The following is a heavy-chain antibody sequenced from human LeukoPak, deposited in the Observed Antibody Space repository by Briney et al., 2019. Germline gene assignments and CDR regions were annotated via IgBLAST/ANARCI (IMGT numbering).Heavy chain of an antibody. CDR2: VSWNSGDI. J-gene: IGHJ4*02. Sequence: GGSLRLSCAASGFTFDDFAMHWVRQAPGKGLKWVSGVSWNSGDIVYADSVKGRYTISRDNAKNSLYLQMNSLRVEDTALYYCAKDIRLLSPSGSFDYWGQGTLVTVSS. CDR3: AKDIRLLSPSGSFDY. D-gene: IGHD1-26*01. V-gene: IGHV3-9*01. CDR1: GFTFDDFA.